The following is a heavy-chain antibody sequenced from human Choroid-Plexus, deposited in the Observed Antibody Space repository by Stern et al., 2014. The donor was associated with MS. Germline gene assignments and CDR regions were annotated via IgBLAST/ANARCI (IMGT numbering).Heavy chain of an antibody. D-gene: IGHD2/OR15-2a*01. J-gene: IGHJ5*02. Sequence: VHLVESGGGVVQPGRPLRLSCVASGFTFGSCAMHWVRQAPGKGLEWGAGGSYDGSNKYYADSVKGRCTISRDNSQNTRYMQMSSLRPEDTAVYYCAKDRQYLTYFFDHWGQGSLVTVSS. CDR1: GFTFGSCA. CDR2: GSYDGSNK. CDR3: AKDRQYLTYFFDH. V-gene: IGHV3-30*18.